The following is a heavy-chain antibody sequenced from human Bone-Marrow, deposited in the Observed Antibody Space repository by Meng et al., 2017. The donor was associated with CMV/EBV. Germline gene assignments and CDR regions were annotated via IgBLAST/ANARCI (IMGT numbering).Heavy chain of an antibody. CDR1: GFTLSSYG. V-gene: IGHV3-30*02. D-gene: IGHD5-12*01. J-gene: IGHJ4*02. Sequence: GESLKISCAMSGFTLSSYGMHWVRQAPGKGLEWVAFIRDDGSNTYYADSVKGRFTISRDNSKNTVYLQMNSLRAEDTAVYYCANRYSGYEDVWYFDYWGQGTLVTGSS. CDR3: ANRYSGYEDVWYFDY. CDR2: IRDDGSNT.